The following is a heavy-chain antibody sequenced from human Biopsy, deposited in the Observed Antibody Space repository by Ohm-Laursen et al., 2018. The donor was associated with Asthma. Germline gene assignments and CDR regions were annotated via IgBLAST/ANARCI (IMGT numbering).Heavy chain of an antibody. V-gene: IGHV4-34*01. J-gene: IGHJ4*02. CDR1: GGYLTGHY. D-gene: IGHD2-21*02. Sequence: TLSLTCTVYGGYLTGHYWNWIRQPPGKGLEWIGEIDQSGYTNYNPSLKSRVTISADTSKNQFHLNLSSVTAADTAVYYCARCGGDCPIRGFDSWGPGTLVTVSS. CDR2: IDQSGYT. CDR3: ARCGGDCPIRGFDS.